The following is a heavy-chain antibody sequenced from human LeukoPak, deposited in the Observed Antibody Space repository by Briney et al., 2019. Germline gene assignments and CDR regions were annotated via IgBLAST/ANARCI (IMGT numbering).Heavy chain of an antibody. CDR1: TYSISSGYY. Sequence: SETLSLTCAVSTYSISSGYYWGWIRQPPGKGLEWIGSIYHRGRTYYNPSLKSRVTISVDTSKNQFSLKLSSVTAADTAVYYCARSEGAGDLPDAFDIWGQGTMVTVSS. CDR2: IYHRGRT. D-gene: IGHD7-27*01. CDR3: ARSEGAGDLPDAFDI. V-gene: IGHV4-38-2*01. J-gene: IGHJ3*02.